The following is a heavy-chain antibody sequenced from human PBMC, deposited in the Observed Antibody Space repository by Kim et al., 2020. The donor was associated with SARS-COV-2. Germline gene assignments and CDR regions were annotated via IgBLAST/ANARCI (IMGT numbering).Heavy chain of an antibody. Sequence: ASVKVSCKVSGYTLTELSMHWVRQAPGKGLEWMGGFDPEDGETINAQKFQGRVTMTEDTSTDTAYMELSSLRSEDTAVYYCATDRSVVRGVNYYGMDVWGQGTTVTVSS. CDR2: FDPEDGET. CDR3: ATDRSVVRGVNYYGMDV. J-gene: IGHJ6*02. V-gene: IGHV1-24*01. CDR1: GYTLTELS. D-gene: IGHD3-10*01.